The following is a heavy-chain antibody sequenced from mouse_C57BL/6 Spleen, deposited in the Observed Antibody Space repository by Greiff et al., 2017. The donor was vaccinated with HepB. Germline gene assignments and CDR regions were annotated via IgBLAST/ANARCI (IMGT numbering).Heavy chain of an antibody. V-gene: IGHV1-42*01. CDR2: INPSTGGT. CDR1: GYSFTGYY. J-gene: IGHJ4*01. D-gene: IGHD1-1*01. CDR3: ARVYGSGWDY. Sequence: EVQLQQSGPELVKPGASVKISCKASGYSFTGYYMNWVKQSPEKSLEWIGEINPSTGGTTYNQKFKAKATLTVDKSSSTAYMQLKSLTSEDSAVYYCARVYGSGWDYWGQGTSVTVSS.